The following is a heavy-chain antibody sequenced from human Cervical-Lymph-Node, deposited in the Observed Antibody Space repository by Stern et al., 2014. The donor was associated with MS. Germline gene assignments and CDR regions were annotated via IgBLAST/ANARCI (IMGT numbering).Heavy chain of an antibody. Sequence: VQLVQSGAEVKKPGASLKLSCKASGYTFTSYYMHWVRQAPGQGLEWMGIINPSGGTTSYAQKFQGRVTMTRDTSTNTVYMELSSLRSEDTAVYYCARELPGQQLYDYWGQGTLVTVSP. J-gene: IGHJ4*02. CDR3: ARELPGQQLYDY. V-gene: IGHV1-46*03. CDR1: GYTFTSYY. D-gene: IGHD6-13*01. CDR2: INPSGGTT.